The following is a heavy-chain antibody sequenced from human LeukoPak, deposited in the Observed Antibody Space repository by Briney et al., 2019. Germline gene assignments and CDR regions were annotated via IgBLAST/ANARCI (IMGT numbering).Heavy chain of an antibody. CDR2: IYTSGGT. CDR3: ARLTRLSTSPDRYYLDY. V-gene: IGHV4-4*09. CDR1: GDSISSYY. D-gene: IGHD6-6*01. Sequence: SETLSLTCTVSGDSISSYYWSWIRQPPGKGLEWIGYIYTSGGTNYIPSLKGRVTISIDTSKNQLSLKLSSVTAADSAVYYCARLTRLSTSPDRYYLDYWGQGTLVTVSS. J-gene: IGHJ4*02.